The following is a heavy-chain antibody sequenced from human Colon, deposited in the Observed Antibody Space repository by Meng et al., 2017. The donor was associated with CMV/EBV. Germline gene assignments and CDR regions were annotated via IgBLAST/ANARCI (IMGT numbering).Heavy chain of an antibody. Sequence: VSCKASGYSFARSGITWVRQAPGQGLEWMGWISAYNGNTLFAQKFQGRVSMTTDTSTSTAYMDLRSLRSDDTAVYYCAMVRGVHFDYWGQGTWSPSPQ. V-gene: IGHV1-18*01. D-gene: IGHD3-10*01. CDR3: AMVRGVHFDY. CDR2: ISAYNGNT. J-gene: IGHJ4*02. CDR1: GYSFARSG.